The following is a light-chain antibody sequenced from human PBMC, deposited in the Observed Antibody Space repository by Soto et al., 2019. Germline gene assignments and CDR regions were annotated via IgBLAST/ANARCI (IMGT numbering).Light chain of an antibody. CDR3: QQYGSSIT. Sequence: EIVLTQSPGILYLSPGDRATLSCRASQTISSGFLAWYQQKVGQAPRLLIYDASNRATGVPDRFSGSGSGTDFTLTINRLETEDFAVYYCQQYGSSITFGQGTRLEIK. V-gene: IGKV3-20*01. CDR2: DAS. J-gene: IGKJ5*01. CDR1: QTISSGF.